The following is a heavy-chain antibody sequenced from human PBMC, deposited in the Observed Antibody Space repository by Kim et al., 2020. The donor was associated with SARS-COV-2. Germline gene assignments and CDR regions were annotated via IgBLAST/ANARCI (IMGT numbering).Heavy chain of an antibody. CDR1: GGSISSGDYS. CDR3: ARGWQHLAPGD. CDR2: ISYTGST. J-gene: IGHJ4*02. D-gene: IGHD1-26*01. Sequence: SETLSLTCAVSGGSISSGDYSWSWIRQPPGKGLEWIGYISYTGSTYYNPSLKSRVTMSVDRSKNQFSLKLSSVTAADTAVYYCARGWQHLAPGDWGQGTLVTVSS. V-gene: IGHV4-30-2*01.